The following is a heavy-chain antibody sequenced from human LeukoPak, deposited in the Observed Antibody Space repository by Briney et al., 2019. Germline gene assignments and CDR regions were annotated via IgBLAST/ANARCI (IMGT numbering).Heavy chain of an antibody. D-gene: IGHD3-3*01. Sequence: SETLSLTCAVYGGSFSGYYWSWIRQPPGKGLEWIGKINHSGSTNYNPSLNSRVTISVDTSKNQFSLKLSSVTAADTAVYYCARRGGLTIFGVIMEYYFDYWGQGSLVTVSS. J-gene: IGHJ4*02. CDR2: INHSGST. CDR3: ARRGGLTIFGVIMEYYFDY. V-gene: IGHV4-34*01. CDR1: GGSFSGYY.